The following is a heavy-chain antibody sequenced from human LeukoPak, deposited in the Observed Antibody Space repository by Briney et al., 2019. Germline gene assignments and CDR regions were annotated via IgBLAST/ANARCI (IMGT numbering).Heavy chain of an antibody. Sequence: SVKVSCKASGGTFSSYAISWVRQAPGQGLEWMGGIIPIFGTANYAQKFQRRVTITADESTSTAYTELSSLRSEDTAVYYYARVGGFTPWGQGTLVTVSS. CDR2: IIPIFGTA. CDR1: GGTFSSYA. D-gene: IGHD3-16*01. V-gene: IGHV1-69*13. J-gene: IGHJ5*02. CDR3: ARVGGFTP.